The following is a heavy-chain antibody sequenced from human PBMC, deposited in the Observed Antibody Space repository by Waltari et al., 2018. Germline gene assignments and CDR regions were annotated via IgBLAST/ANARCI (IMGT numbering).Heavy chain of an antibody. CDR2: SSSSSSYI. CDR3: VRGSSGWYGTDF. V-gene: IGHV3-21*01. J-gene: IGHJ4*02. Sequence: EVQLVESGGGLVKPGGSLRLSCAASGFTFSSYSMNWVRQAPGKGLEWVSSSSSSSSYIDYADSVKGRFTISRDNAENTLYLQMNSLRIEDTAIYYCVRGSSGWYGTDFWGQGTLVTVSS. D-gene: IGHD6-19*01. CDR1: GFTFSSYS.